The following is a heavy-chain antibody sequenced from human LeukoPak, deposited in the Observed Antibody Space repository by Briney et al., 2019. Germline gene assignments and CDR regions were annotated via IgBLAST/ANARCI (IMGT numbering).Heavy chain of an antibody. Sequence: GASVKVSCKASGGTFSSYAISWVRQAPGQRLEWMGRIIPILGIANYAQKFQGRVTTTADKSTSTAYMELSSLRSEDTAVYYCARDPRWLQNSTFDYWGQGTLVTVSS. V-gene: IGHV1-69*04. CDR3: ARDPRWLQNSTFDY. CDR1: GGTFSSYA. J-gene: IGHJ4*02. D-gene: IGHD5-12*01. CDR2: IIPILGIA.